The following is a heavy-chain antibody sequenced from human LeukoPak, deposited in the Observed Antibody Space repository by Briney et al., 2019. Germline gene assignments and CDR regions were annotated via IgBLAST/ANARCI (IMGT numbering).Heavy chain of an antibody. D-gene: IGHD3-3*01. V-gene: IGHV1-3*01. J-gene: IGHJ6*02. Sequence: VSVKVSCKASGYTFTSYAMHWVRQAPGQRLEWMGWINAGNGNTKYSQKFQGRVTITRDTSASTAYMELSSLRSEDTAVYYCARETYYDFWSGYFRVDGMDVWGQGTTVTVSS. CDR3: ARETYYDFWSGYFRVDGMDV. CDR1: GYTFTSYA. CDR2: INAGNGNT.